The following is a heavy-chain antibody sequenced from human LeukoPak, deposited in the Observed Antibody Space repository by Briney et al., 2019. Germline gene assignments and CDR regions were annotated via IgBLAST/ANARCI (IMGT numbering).Heavy chain of an antibody. CDR1: GFTVSSNY. Sequence: GGSLRLSCAASGFTVSSNYMSWVRQAPGKGLEWGSVIYSGGSTYYADSVKGRFTISRDNSKNTLYLQMNSLRAEDTAVYYCVKDVPDGWFGESYGMDVWGQGTTVTVSS. CDR3: VKDVPDGWFGESYGMDV. V-gene: IGHV3-66*01. CDR2: IYSGGST. J-gene: IGHJ6*02. D-gene: IGHD3-10*01.